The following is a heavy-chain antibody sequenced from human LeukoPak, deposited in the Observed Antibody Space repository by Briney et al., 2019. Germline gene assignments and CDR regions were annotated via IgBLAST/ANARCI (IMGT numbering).Heavy chain of an antibody. CDR3: ARSRGYSYGTTFLDY. V-gene: IGHV4-59*08. Sequence: SETLSLTCTVSGGSISSYYRSWIRQPPGKGLEWIGYIYYSGSTNYNPSLKSRVIISEDTSKNQFSLKLSSVTAADTAVYYCARSRGYSYGTTFLDYWGQGTLVTVSS. J-gene: IGHJ4*02. CDR1: GGSISSYY. CDR2: IYYSGST. D-gene: IGHD5-18*01.